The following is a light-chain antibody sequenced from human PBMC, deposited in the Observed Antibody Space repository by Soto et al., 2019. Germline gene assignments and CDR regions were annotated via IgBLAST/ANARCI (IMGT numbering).Light chain of an antibody. J-gene: IGKJ1*01. CDR3: LQDYNYPRP. CDR2: AAS. Sequence: IPLTKSPSSLSASVGERVTITSRASQAIRDDLAWYQQKPGRAPNLLIYAASNLPGGVPSRFIGSGSGTDFTLTISRLQPEDFGTYYCLQDYNYPRPFGQGTKVEI. V-gene: IGKV1-6*01. CDR1: QAIRDD.